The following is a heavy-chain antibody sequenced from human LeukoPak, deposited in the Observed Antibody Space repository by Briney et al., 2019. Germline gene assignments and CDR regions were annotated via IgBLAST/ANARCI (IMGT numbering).Heavy chain of an antibody. J-gene: IGHJ4*02. D-gene: IGHD3-10*01. V-gene: IGHV3-30-3*01. CDR1: GFTFSSYA. Sequence: GGSLRLSCAASGFTFSSYAMHWVRQAPGKGLEWVAVISYDGSNKYYADSVKGRFTISRDNSKNTLYLQMNSLRAEDTAVYYCARDSLRFGELSCGYWGQGTLVTVSS. CDR3: ARDSLRFGELSCGY. CDR2: ISYDGSNK.